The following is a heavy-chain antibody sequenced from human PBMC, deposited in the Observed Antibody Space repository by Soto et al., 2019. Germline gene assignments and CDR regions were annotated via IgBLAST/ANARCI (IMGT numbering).Heavy chain of an antibody. D-gene: IGHD6-13*01. CDR2: ISYDGSNK. V-gene: IGHV3-30*03. Sequence: VAVISYDGSNKYYADSVKGRFTISRDNSKNTLYLQMNSLRAEDTAVYYCARAAAGFFDYWGQGTLVTVSS. J-gene: IGHJ4*02. CDR3: ARAAAGFFDY.